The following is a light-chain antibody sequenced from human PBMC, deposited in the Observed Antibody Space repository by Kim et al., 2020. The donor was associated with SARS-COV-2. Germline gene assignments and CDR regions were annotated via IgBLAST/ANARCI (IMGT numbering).Light chain of an antibody. CDR2: GAS. CDR1: QSDSSN. J-gene: IGKJ4*01. Sequence: EIVMTQSPATLSVSPGERATLSCRASQSDSSNLAWYQQKPGQAPRLLIYGASTRDTGIPARFSGSGSGTEFTLTISSLQSEDFAVYYCQQYKNWTPLTFGGGTKVDIK. CDR3: QQYKNWTPLT. V-gene: IGKV3-15*01.